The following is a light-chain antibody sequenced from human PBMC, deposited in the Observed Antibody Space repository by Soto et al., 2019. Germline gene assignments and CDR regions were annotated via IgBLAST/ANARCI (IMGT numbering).Light chain of an antibody. J-gene: IGKJ1*01. V-gene: IGKV3-20*01. CDR3: QQCGNAPET. Sequence: EIVLTQSPGTLSLSPGERATLSCRASQSISSSYLAWYQQKPGQAPRLLIYGASSRATGIPDRFSGSGSGTDFSLTISRLAPEDFAVYYCQQCGNAPETFGQGTKVDIK. CDR2: GAS. CDR1: QSISSSY.